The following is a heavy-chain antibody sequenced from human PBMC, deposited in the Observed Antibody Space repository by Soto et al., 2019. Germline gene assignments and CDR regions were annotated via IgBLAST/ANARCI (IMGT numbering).Heavy chain of an antibody. D-gene: IGHD4-17*01. CDR3: ARVGATVTTDWFDP. Sequence: SETLSLTCTVSGGSISSGGYYWSWIRQHPGKGLEWIGYIYYSGSTYYNPSLKSRVTISVDTSKNQFSLKLSSVTAADTAVYYCARVGATVTTDWFDPWGQGTLVTVAS. V-gene: IGHV4-31*03. J-gene: IGHJ5*02. CDR2: IYYSGST. CDR1: GGSISSGGYY.